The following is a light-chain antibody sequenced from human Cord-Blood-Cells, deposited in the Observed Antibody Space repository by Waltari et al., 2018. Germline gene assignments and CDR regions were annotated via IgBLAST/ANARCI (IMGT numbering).Light chain of an antibody. J-gene: IGKJ3*01. CDR3: QQRSNWPRFT. CDR2: DAS. Sequence: IVFTPSPATLSLSPGERAPLPCRASQCVSSYLACYQQKPGQAPRHLSYDASNMATGIPARFSGSGSGTDFTLSISSLEPEDFAVYYCQQRSNWPRFTFGPGTKVDMK. V-gene: IGKV3-11*01. CDR1: QCVSSY.